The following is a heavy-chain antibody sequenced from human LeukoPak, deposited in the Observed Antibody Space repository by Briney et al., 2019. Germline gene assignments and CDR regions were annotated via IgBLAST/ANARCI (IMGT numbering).Heavy chain of an antibody. D-gene: IGHD1-1*01. CDR3: ARAKTGTDRWTYYYYDYMDA. CDR2: IDHSGST. J-gene: IGHJ6*03. CDR1: GESLSDYS. Sequence: SETLSLTCVVYGESLSDYSWSWIRQPPGKGLEWIGEIDHSGSTNYNPSLKSRVTISVDTSKNQFSLKLSCVTAADTAVYYCARAKTGTDRWTYYYYDYMDAWGKGTTVTVPS. V-gene: IGHV4-34*01.